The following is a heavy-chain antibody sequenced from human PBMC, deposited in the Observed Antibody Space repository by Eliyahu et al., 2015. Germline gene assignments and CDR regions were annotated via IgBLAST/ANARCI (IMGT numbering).Heavy chain of an antibody. CDR3: ATATGGSGYSLDYYYGMDV. V-gene: IGHV5-10-1*03. CDR2: IDPSXSYT. Sequence: EVQLVQSGAEVKKPGESLRISCKGSGYXFTSYWXXWXRQMPGKGLEXMGRIDPSXSYTNYSPSFQGHVTISADKSISTAYLQWSSLKASDTAMYYCATATGGSGYSLDYYYGMDVWGQGTTVTVSS. J-gene: IGHJ6*02. D-gene: IGHD3-22*01. CDR1: GYXFTSYW.